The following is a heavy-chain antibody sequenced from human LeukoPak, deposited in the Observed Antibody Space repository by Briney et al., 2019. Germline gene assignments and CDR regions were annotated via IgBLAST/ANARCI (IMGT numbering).Heavy chain of an antibody. D-gene: IGHD2-21*01. Sequence: GGSLRLPCVASGSGFTFSEYWMGWVRQAPGERLEWVANIKGDGSETYYVDSVKGRFSVSRDNSNNSVYLHMNSLRGDDTALYRCAREAYCGGPSCFAVNYMDVWGKGTTVTVSS. CDR1: GSGFTFSEYW. J-gene: IGHJ6*03. CDR2: IKGDGSET. CDR3: AREAYCGGPSCFAVNYMDV. V-gene: IGHV3-7*01.